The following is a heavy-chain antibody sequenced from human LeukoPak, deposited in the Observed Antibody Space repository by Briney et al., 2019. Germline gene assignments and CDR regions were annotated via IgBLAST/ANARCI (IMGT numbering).Heavy chain of an antibody. CDR1: GGSISSSSYY. J-gene: IGHJ4*02. CDR3: ARLSGSPWY. CDR2: IYYSRST. V-gene: IGHV4-39*07. D-gene: IGHD1-26*01. Sequence: SETLSLTCTVSGGSISSSSYYWGWIRQPPGKGLEWIGSIYYSRSTYYNPSLKSRVTISVDTSKNQFSLKLSSVTAADTAVYYCARLSGSPWYWGQGTLVTVSS.